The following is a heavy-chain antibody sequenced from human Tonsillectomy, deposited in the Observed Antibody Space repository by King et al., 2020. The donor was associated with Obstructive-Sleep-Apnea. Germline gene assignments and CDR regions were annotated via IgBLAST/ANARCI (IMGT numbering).Heavy chain of an antibody. J-gene: IGHJ4*02. CDR2: IYFSGST. Sequence: VQLQESGPGLVKPSETLSLTCTVSGGSISIYYWSWIRQPPGKGLEWIGDIYFSGSTNYNPSRNGRVTISVDTSKNQCSLQLSSLTAADTAVYYCARESYYGSGTYDYWGQGTLVTVSS. CDR1: GGSISIYY. V-gene: IGHV4-59*01. D-gene: IGHD3-10*01. CDR3: ARESYYGSGTYDY.